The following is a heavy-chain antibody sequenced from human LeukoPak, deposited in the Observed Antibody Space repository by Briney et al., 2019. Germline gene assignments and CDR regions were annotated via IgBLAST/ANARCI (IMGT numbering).Heavy chain of an antibody. CDR1: GFTFSSYA. V-gene: IGHV3-23*01. J-gene: IGHJ4*02. D-gene: IGHD1-1*01. Sequence: GGSLRLSCAAPGFTFSSYAMSWVRQAPGKGLEWVSAISGSGGSTYYADSVKGRFTISRDNSKNTLYLQMNSLRAEDTAVYYCARKVPLTPEYYFDYWGQGTLVTVSS. CDR3: ARKVPLTPEYYFDY. CDR2: ISGSGGST.